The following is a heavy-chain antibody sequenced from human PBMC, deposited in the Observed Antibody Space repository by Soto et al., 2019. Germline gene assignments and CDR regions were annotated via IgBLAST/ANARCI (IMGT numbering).Heavy chain of an antibody. D-gene: IGHD3-10*01. J-gene: IGHJ4*02. Sequence: EVQLVESGGGLVQPGGSLRLSCAASVVSFSSFWMHWVRQAPGKGLVWVSRINSDGTSTNYADSVKGRFTISRDNAQNTLYLQMNSLRTEDTAVYYCARAFYGSGSYSAGDYWGQGALVTVSS. CDR1: VVSFSSFW. CDR3: ARAFYGSGSYSAGDY. CDR2: INSDGTST. V-gene: IGHV3-74*01.